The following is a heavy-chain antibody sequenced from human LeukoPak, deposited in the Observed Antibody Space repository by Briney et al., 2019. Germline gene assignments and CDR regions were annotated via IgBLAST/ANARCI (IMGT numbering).Heavy chain of an antibody. CDR1: GFTFSSYS. Sequence: GGSLRLSCAASGFTFSSYSMNWVRQAPGKGLEWVSSISSSSYIYYADSVKGRFTISRDNAKNSLHLQMNSLRAGDTAVYYCARDDDYGDYGFGHWGQGTLVTVSS. CDR3: ARDDDYGDYGFGH. J-gene: IGHJ4*02. CDR2: ISSSSYI. V-gene: IGHV3-21*01. D-gene: IGHD4-17*01.